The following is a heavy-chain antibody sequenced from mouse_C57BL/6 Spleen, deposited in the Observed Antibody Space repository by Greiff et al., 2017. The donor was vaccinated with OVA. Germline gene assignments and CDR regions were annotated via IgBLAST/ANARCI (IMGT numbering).Heavy chain of an antibody. Sequence: DVHLVESGGGLVKPGGSLKLSCAASGFTFSSYAMSWVRQTPEKRLEWVATISDGGSYTYYPDNVKGRFTISRDNAKNNLYLQMSHLKSEDTAMYYCAREDYGSYWYFDVWGTGTTVTVSS. CDR3: AREDYGSYWYFDV. D-gene: IGHD1-1*01. CDR2: ISDGGSYT. J-gene: IGHJ1*03. V-gene: IGHV5-4*01. CDR1: GFTFSSYA.